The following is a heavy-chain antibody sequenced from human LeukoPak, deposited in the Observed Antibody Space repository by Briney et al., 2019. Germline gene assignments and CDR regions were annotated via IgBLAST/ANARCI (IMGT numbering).Heavy chain of an antibody. CDR3: ALGLVTDY. V-gene: IGHV3-66*01. Sequence: GGSLRLSCAASGFTFSNVWMSWVRQAPGKGLEWVSVIYSGGSTYYADSVKGRFTISRDNSKNTLYLQMNSLRVEDTAVYYCALGLVTDYWGQGTLVTVSS. J-gene: IGHJ4*02. CDR2: IYSGGST. D-gene: IGHD3-9*01. CDR1: GFTFSNVW.